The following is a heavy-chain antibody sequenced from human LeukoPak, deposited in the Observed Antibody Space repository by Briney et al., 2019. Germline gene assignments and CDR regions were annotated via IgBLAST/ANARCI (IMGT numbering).Heavy chain of an antibody. CDR1: GFTVSSNY. Sequence: GGSLRLCCAASGFTVSSNYMSWVRQAPGKGLDWVSVIYSGGTTYYADSVKGRFTISRDNSKNTLYLQMNSLRAEDTALYYCARDGDDTSGYFSPFDYWGQGTLVTVSS. D-gene: IGHD3-22*01. J-gene: IGHJ4*02. V-gene: IGHV3-53*01. CDR3: ARDGDDTSGYFSPFDY. CDR2: IYSGGTT.